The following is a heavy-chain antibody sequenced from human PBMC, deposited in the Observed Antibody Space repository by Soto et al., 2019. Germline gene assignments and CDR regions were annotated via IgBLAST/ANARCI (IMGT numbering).Heavy chain of an antibody. CDR3: AQRLRGYGLGRERANYFDP. V-gene: IGHV2-5*02. D-gene: IGHD3-10*01. Sequence: QITLKESGPTLVRPTQTLTLTCTFSGFSLSTTEVGVGWIRQPPGKALEWLALIYWDDDKRYSPSLKSRLTITLDTSTNGVIQKIPNPAPVDTATYYCAQRLRGYGLGRERANYFDPWCQGTLVTVSS. J-gene: IGHJ5*02. CDR2: IYWDDDK. CDR1: GFSLSTTEVG.